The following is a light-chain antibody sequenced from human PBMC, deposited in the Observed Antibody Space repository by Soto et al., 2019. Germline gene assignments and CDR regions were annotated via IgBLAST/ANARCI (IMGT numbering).Light chain of an antibody. CDR2: EGS. Sequence: QSALTQPASVSGSPGQSITISCTGTSSDVGNYNHVSWYQHYPGKAPKLIIYEGSKRPSGVSNRFSGSKSGNTASLTISGLQAEDEADYYCCSYAGDNTFIFGGGTKLTV. J-gene: IGLJ2*01. V-gene: IGLV2-23*03. CDR3: CSYAGDNTFI. CDR1: SSDVGNYNH.